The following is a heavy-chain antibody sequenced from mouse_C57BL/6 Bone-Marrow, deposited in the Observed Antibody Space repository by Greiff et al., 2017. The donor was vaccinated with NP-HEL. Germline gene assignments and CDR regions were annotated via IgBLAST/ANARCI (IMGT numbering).Heavy chain of an antibody. CDR2: IRLKSDNYAT. CDR3: TVDGYYWGYAMDY. CDR1: GFTFSNYW. V-gene: IGHV6-3*01. J-gene: IGHJ4*01. D-gene: IGHD2-3*01. Sequence: EVKLVESGGGLVQPGGSMKLSCVASGFTFSNYWMNWVRQSPEKGLAWVAQIRLKSDNYATHYAESVKGRFTISRDDSKSSVYLQMNNLRAEDTGMYYWTVDGYYWGYAMDYWGQGTSVTVSS.